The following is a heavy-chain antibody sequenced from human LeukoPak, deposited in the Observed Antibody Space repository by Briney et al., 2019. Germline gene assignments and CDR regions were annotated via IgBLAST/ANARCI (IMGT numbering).Heavy chain of an antibody. CDR3: ARDGRRGYSYGSTGFDS. Sequence: PSETLSLTCTASGGSISSYYWSWIRQPPGKGLEWIGYIYYSGSTNYNPSLKSRVTISVDTSKNQFSLKLSSVTAADTAVYYCARDGRRGYSYGSTGFDSWGQGTLVIVSS. J-gene: IGHJ4*02. V-gene: IGHV4-59*01. CDR2: IYYSGST. CDR1: GGSISSYY. D-gene: IGHD5-18*01.